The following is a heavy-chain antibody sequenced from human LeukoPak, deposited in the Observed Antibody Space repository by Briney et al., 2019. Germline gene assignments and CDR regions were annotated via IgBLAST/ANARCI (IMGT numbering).Heavy chain of an antibody. CDR1: GFTVSSNY. CDR2: IWYDGSNK. J-gene: IGHJ4*02. D-gene: IGHD1-1*01. V-gene: IGHV3-33*08. CDR3: ARSFYGTTGTTGLLDY. Sequence: GGSLRLSCAASGFTVSSNYMSWVRQAPGKGLEWVAVIWYDGSNKYYADSVKGRFTISRDNSKNTLYLQMNSLRAEDTAVYYCARSFYGTTGTTGLLDYWGQGTLVTVSS.